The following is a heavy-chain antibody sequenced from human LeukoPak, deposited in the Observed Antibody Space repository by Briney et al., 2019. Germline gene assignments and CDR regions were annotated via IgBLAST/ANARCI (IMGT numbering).Heavy chain of an antibody. Sequence: GRSLRLSCAASGFTFDDYAMHWVRQAPGKGLEWVSGISWNSGSIGYADSVKGRFTISRDNAKNSLYLQMNSLRAEDTALYYCAKDQSGDYYYYGMDVWGQGTTVTVSS. J-gene: IGHJ6*02. CDR1: GFTFDDYA. CDR2: ISWNSGSI. D-gene: IGHD3-10*01. CDR3: AKDQSGDYYYYGMDV. V-gene: IGHV3-9*01.